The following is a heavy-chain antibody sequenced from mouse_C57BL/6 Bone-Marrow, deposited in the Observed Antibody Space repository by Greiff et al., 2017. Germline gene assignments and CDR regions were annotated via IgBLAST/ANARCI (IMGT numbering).Heavy chain of an antibody. J-gene: IGHJ2*01. D-gene: IGHD1-1*01. CDR2: IPPNSGST. CDR1: GYTFTSYW. CDR3: ARRVTTVVATRNYFDY. Sequence: VQLQQPGAELVKPGASVKLSCKASGYTFTSYWMHWVKQRPGQGLEWIGMIPPNSGSTKYIEKFKSKATLTVDKSSSTDYMQLRSLTSEDSAVYYWARRVTTVVATRNYFDYWGQGTTLTVSS. V-gene: IGHV1-64*01.